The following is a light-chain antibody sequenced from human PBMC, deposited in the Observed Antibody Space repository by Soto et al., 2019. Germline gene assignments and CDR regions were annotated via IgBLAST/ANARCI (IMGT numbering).Light chain of an antibody. Sequence: DIVMTQSPDSLAVYLGERATINCKSNPTVLYSSNHKTYLAWSQQNPGQPPKLLIYWASSRETGVPDRFSGSGSGTDFTLPISSLQAEDVPAYYCQQYYSTPRTFGQGTKMDIK. CDR2: WAS. CDR3: QQYYSTPRT. V-gene: IGKV4-1*01. J-gene: IGKJ1*01. CDR1: PTVLYSSNHKTY.